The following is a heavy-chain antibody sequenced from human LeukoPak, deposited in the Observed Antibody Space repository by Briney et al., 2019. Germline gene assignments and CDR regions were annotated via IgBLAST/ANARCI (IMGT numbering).Heavy chain of an antibody. CDR2: IYTSGST. J-gene: IGHJ4*02. Sequence: SETLSLTCTVSGGSISSYYWSWIRQPPGKGLEWIGYIYTSGSTNYNPSLKSRVTISVDTSKNQFSLKLSSVTAADTAVYYCASSYYYDSSGPLGGRVYWGQGTLVTVSS. V-gene: IGHV4-4*09. CDR1: GGSISSYY. D-gene: IGHD3-22*01. CDR3: ASSYYYDSSGPLGGRVY.